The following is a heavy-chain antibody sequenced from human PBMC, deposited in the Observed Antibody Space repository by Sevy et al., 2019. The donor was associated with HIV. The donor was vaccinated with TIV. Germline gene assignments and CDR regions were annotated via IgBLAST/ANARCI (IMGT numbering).Heavy chain of an antibody. D-gene: IGHD2-8*01. CDR2: FSFGCGKI. CDR3: AREGCSRPHDY. V-gene: IGHV3-23*01. J-gene: IGHJ4*02. CDR1: GFAFYEYS. Sequence: GGSLRLSCAASGFAFYEYSMSWIRQAPGKGLEWVASFSFGCGKINCGVSLKARFTISRDNSQHLFYLQMDNLRVEDTALYYCAREGCSRPHDYWGQGTRVTVSS.